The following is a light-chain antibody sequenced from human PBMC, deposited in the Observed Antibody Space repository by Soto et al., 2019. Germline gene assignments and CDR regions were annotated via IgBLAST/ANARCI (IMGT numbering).Light chain of an antibody. CDR1: QSISRS. J-gene: IGKJ2*01. Sequence: IELMQSPGTLPLSPGERATLSCRASQSISRSLAWYQQKPGQAPRLLISDASTRATGIPARFSGSGSGTDFTLSISRLEPEDFAVYYCQQYVSSPPYTFGRGTKVDIK. V-gene: IGKV3-20*01. CDR2: DAS. CDR3: QQYVSSPPYT.